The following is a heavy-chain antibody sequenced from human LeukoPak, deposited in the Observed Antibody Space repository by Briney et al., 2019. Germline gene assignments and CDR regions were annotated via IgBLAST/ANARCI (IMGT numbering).Heavy chain of an antibody. D-gene: IGHD3-10*01. V-gene: IGHV4-59*01. J-gene: IGHJ3*02. CDR3: AREADRADAIDI. CDR1: GASLCSDF. CDR2: VFYSGHA. Sequence: SETLSLTCNVSGASLCSDFWTWLRQPPGKGLEWIGNVFYSGHANYNPSLKSRVIISIDTSKNQFPLTLTSVSGADSAVYYCAREADRADAIDIWGQGTMVTVSS.